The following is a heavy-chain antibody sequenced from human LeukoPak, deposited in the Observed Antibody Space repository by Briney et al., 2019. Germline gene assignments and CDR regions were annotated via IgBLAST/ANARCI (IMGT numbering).Heavy chain of an antibody. CDR2: INWNGGST. CDR1: GFTFDDYG. V-gene: IGHV3-20*04. D-gene: IGHD3-10*01. CDR3: AKDRGYYGSGSYYFDY. Sequence: PGGSLRLSCAASGFTFDDYGMSWVRQAPGKGLEWVSGINWNGGSTGYADSVKGRLTISRDNAKNSLYLQMNSLRAEDTAVYYCAKDRGYYGSGSYYFDYWGQGTLVTVSS. J-gene: IGHJ4*02.